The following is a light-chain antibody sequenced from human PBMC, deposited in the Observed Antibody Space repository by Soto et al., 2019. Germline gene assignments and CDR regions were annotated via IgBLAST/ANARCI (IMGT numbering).Light chain of an antibody. Sequence: SYELTQPPSVSVAPGQTARITCGGNNIGSKSVHWYQQKPGQAPVLVVYDDSDRPSGIPERFSGSNSGNTATLTISRVEAGDEADYYCQVCDSTSDPPSVVFGGGTKLTVL. CDR3: QVCDSTSDPPSVV. V-gene: IGLV3-21*02. CDR1: NIGSKS. CDR2: DDS. J-gene: IGLJ2*01.